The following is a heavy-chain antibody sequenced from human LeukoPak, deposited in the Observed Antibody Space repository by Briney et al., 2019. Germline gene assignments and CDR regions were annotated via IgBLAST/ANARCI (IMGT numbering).Heavy chain of an antibody. Sequence: GGSLRLSCAASGFTFSDNYMSWIRQAPGKGLEWVSYISATSTDTNYADSVKGRFTISRDNAKNSLYLQMNSLRAEDTAVYYCARGEQEMATMSIDYWGQGTLVTVSS. V-gene: IGHV3-11*06. D-gene: IGHD5-24*01. CDR2: ISATSTDT. CDR1: GFTFSDNY. J-gene: IGHJ4*02. CDR3: ARGEQEMATMSIDY.